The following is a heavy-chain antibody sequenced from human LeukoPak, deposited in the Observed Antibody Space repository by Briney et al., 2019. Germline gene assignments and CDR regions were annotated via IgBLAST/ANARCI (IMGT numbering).Heavy chain of an antibody. Sequence: PGGSLRLSCAASGFTFSSYGMHWVRQAPGKGLEWVAVISYDGSNKYYADSVKGRFTISRDNSKNTLYLQMNSLRAEDTAVYYCARPNRRYYYDSSGLDAFDIWGQGTMVTVSS. J-gene: IGHJ3*02. CDR1: GFTFSSYG. D-gene: IGHD3-22*01. V-gene: IGHV3-30*03. CDR3: ARPNRRYYYDSSGLDAFDI. CDR2: ISYDGSNK.